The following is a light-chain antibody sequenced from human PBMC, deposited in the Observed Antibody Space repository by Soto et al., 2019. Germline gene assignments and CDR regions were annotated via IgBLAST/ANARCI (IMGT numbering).Light chain of an antibody. Sequence: QSVLTQPPSASGSPGQSVTISCTGTSTDVGGYNYVSWYQQHPGKAPQLIIYEVNKRPSGVPDRFSGSKSGNTASLTVSGLQAEDEADYYCSSYARSNFFVFGTGTKVTVL. CDR2: EVN. CDR1: STDVGGYNY. J-gene: IGLJ1*01. CDR3: SSYARSNFFV. V-gene: IGLV2-8*01.